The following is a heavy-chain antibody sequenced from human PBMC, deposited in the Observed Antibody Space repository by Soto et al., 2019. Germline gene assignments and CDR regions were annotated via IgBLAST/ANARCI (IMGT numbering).Heavy chain of an antibody. V-gene: IGHV3-21*01. J-gene: IGHJ6*02. D-gene: IGHD3-10*01. CDR2: ISFNNDYI. CDR3: ARDTFTYMRGFMRGRYSALAV. Sequence: LVESGGGLGKPGGSLSLSCAASGFTLYIYNMNWDCQPPGKGLERASTISFNNDYIWYADSVEGRFTVSKDSAKNSLFPQMNALRNADTTVYYSARDTFTYMRGFMRGRYSALAVWGRGTTVIVS. CDR1: GFTLYIYN.